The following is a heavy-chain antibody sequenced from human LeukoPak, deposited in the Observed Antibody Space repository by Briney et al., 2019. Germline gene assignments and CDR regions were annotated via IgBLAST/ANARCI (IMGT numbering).Heavy chain of an antibody. J-gene: IGHJ6*02. CDR3: ARIPQLENYYYYGMDV. D-gene: IGHD6-13*01. V-gene: IGHV4-59*08. CDR2: IYYSGST. Sequence: SETLSLTCTVSGGSISSYYWSWIRRPPGKGLEWIGYIYYSGSTNYNPSLKSRVTISVDTSKNQFSLKLSSVTAADTAVYYCARIPQLENYYYYGMDVWGQGTTVTVSS. CDR1: GGSISSYY.